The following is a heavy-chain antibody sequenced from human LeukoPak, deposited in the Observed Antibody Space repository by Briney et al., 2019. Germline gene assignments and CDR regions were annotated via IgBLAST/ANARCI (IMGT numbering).Heavy chain of an antibody. D-gene: IGHD6-19*01. CDR1: GFTFSGST. CDR3: ASGPTGWTEYFQH. Sequence: PGGSLRPSCAASGFTFSGSTMHWVRQASGKGLGWGARIRTKADNYAPAYAASVTGRFTISRDDSQNMAYLQMNSLKIEDTARYYCASGPTGWTEYFQHWGQGILLTVSS. V-gene: IGHV3-73*01. CDR2: IRTKADNYAP. J-gene: IGHJ1*01.